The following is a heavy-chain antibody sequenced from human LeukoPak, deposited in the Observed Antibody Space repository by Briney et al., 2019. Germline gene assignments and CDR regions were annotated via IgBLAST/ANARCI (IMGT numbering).Heavy chain of an antibody. CDR1: GYTFTSYG. D-gene: IGHD6-13*01. Sequence: SVKVSCKASGYTFTSYGISWVRQAPGQGLEWMGGIIPIFGTANYAQKFQGRVTITTDESTSTAYMELSSLRSEDTAVYYCARARGIASNYYFDYWGQGTLVTVSS. V-gene: IGHV1-69*05. CDR3: ARARGIASNYYFDY. J-gene: IGHJ4*02. CDR2: IIPIFGTA.